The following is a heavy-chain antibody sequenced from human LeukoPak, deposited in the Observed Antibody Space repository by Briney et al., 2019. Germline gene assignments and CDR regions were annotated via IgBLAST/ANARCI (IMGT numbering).Heavy chain of an antibody. J-gene: IGHJ4*02. CDR3: ARRPIRPDNWNYDYRSGFDY. CDR1: GGSISSGGYY. D-gene: IGHD1-7*01. V-gene: IGHV4-31*03. Sequence: SQTLSLTCTVSGGSISSGGYYWSWIRQHPGKGLEWIGYIYYSGSTYYNPSLKSRVTISVDTSKNQFSLKLSSVTAADTAVYYGARRPIRPDNWNYDYRSGFDYWAREPWSPSPQ. CDR2: IYYSGST.